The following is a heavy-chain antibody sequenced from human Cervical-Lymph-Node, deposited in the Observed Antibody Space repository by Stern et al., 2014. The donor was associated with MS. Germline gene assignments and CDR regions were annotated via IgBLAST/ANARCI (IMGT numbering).Heavy chain of an antibody. Sequence: VQLVESGGGVVQPGTSLRLSCAASGFTFISYGMHWVRQAPGKGLEWVAVIWFDGRIRYYANSVRGRFPIPRDNSQNTLYLQMNSLRPEDTSVYYCVTGRGYISVQPDFDYWGQGALVTVSS. J-gene: IGHJ4*02. CDR3: VTGRGYISVQPDFDY. CDR1: GFTFISYG. V-gene: IGHV3-33*01. CDR2: IWFDGRIR. D-gene: IGHD5-18*01.